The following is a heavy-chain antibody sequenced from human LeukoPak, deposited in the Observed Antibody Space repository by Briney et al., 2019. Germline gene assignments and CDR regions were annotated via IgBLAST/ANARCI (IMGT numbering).Heavy chain of an antibody. D-gene: IGHD3-10*01. CDR1: GGTFSNYA. CDR2: IIPIFDIS. Sequence: ASVKVSCKASGGTFSNYAITWVRQAPGQGLEWMGGIIPIFDISNNAQKFQDRVTITADKSTGTAYMELSSLRSEDTAVYYCARDGLKYYYGSGRPDYWGQGTLVTVSS. J-gene: IGHJ4*02. CDR3: ARDGLKYYYGSGRPDY. V-gene: IGHV1-69*10.